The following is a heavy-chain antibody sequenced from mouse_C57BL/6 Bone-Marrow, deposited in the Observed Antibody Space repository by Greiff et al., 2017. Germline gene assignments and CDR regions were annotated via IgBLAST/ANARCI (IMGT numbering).Heavy chain of an antibody. CDR3: AIRDWDGYYAMDY. V-gene: IGHV1-74*01. Sequence: QVQLQQPGAELVKPGASVKVSCKASGYTFTSYWMHWVKQRPGQGLEWIGRIHPSDSDTNYNQKFKGKATLTVEKSSSTAYMQLSSLTSEDSAVYYCAIRDWDGYYAMDYWGQGTSVTVSS. J-gene: IGHJ4*01. CDR2: IHPSDSDT. CDR1: GYTFTSYW. D-gene: IGHD4-1*01.